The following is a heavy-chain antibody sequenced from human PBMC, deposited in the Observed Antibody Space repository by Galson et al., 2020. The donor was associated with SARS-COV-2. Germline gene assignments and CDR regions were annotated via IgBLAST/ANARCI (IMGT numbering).Heavy chain of an antibody. CDR2: ISAGGSRT. V-gene: IGHV3-23*01. D-gene: IGHD5-18*01. Sequence: GESLKISCAASGFSFSTYAMSWVRRAPGKGLEWVSAISAGGSRTYYIDSGKGRFTISRDNPRNTLYLQMDSLRAEDTAVYYCAKVGLGYGDDKGESYYYGMDVWGQGATVTVSS. CDR1: GFSFSTYA. J-gene: IGHJ6*02. CDR3: AKVGLGYGDDKGESYYYGMDV.